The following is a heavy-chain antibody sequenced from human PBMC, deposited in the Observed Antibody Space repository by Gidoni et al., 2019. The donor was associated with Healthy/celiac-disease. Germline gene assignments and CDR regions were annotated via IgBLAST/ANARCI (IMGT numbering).Heavy chain of an antibody. J-gene: IGHJ4*02. Sequence: FTFSSYAMSWVRQAPGKGLEWVSAISGSGGSTYYADSVKGRFTISRDNSKSTLYLQMNSLRAEDTAVYYCAKDLYSYRDWGQGTLVTVSS. CDR2: ISGSGGST. CDR3: AKDLYSYRD. D-gene: IGHD5-18*01. V-gene: IGHV3-23*01. CDR1: FTFSSYA.